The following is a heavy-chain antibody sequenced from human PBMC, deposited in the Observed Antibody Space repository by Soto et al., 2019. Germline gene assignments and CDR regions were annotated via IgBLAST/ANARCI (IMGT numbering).Heavy chain of an antibody. V-gene: IGHV3-30*18. CDR1: GFSFNPSG. J-gene: IGHJ6*02. CDR3: AKARHEFASFFFYGMNV. D-gene: IGHD3-10*01. Sequence: VGSLRLSCAASGFSFNPSGMHRVRQAPGKGLEWVEVMNYDGSKKEYADTVKGRFTVSRDNSNDTVYLQMNILRSKDAGFYYCAKARHEFASFFFYGMNVWGQGTPVTVP. CDR2: MNYDGSKK.